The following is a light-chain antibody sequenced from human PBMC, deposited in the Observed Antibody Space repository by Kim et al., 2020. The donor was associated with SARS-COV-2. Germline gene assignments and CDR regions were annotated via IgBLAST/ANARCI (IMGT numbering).Light chain of an antibody. CDR3: QAWDSSTWV. J-gene: IGLJ3*02. Sequence: SVSTGQTASITCSGDKLGDKYACWYQQKPGQSPVLVIYQDSKRPSGIPERFSGSNSGNTATLTISGTQAMDEADYYCQAWDSSTWVFGGGTKVTVL. V-gene: IGLV3-1*01. CDR2: QDS. CDR1: KLGDKY.